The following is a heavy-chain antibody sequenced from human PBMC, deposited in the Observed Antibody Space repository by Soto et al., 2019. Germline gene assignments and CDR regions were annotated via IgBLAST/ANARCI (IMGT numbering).Heavy chain of an antibody. D-gene: IGHD3-9*01. CDR2: ISDDGTNK. V-gene: IGHV3-30*04. CDR1: GFTFSSYA. Sequence: QAQLVESGGGVVQPGRSLRLSCAASGFTFSSYAMHWVRQAPGKGLEWVAVISDDGTNKDYADSVKGRFTISRDKSKSTLDLQMDSLRPEDTAVYYCARDGSYYDVLTEHYFDVWGQGTLVSVSA. J-gene: IGHJ4*02. CDR3: ARDGSYYDVLTEHYFDV.